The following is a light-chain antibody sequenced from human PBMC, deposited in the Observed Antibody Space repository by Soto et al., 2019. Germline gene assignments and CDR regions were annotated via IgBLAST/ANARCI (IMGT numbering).Light chain of an antibody. CDR3: QQYGSSTWT. V-gene: IGKV3-20*01. J-gene: IGKJ1*01. Sequence: EIVLTQSPGTLSLSPGERATLSCRASQSVSSSYLAWYQQKPGQAPRLLIYGVSSRVTGIPEKFSGSGSGAKFSPTTIRMEAEEFSVFYCQQYGSSTWTFGQGTKVDIK. CDR1: QSVSSSY. CDR2: GVS.